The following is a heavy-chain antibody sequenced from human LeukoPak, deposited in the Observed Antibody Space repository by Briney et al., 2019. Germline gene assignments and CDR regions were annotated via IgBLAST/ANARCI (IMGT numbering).Heavy chain of an antibody. Sequence: PGGSLRLSCAASGFTFSSYAMSWVRQAPGKGLEWVSAISGSGGSTYYADSVKGRFTISRDNSKNTLYLQMNSLRAEDTAVYYCAKRIVATIRGYYFDYWGQGTLVAVSS. CDR2: ISGSGGST. J-gene: IGHJ4*02. CDR3: AKRIVATIRGYYFDY. V-gene: IGHV3-23*01. D-gene: IGHD5-12*01. CDR1: GFTFSSYA.